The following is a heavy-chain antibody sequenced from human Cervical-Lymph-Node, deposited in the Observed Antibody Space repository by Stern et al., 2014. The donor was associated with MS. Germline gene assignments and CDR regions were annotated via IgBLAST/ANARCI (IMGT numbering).Heavy chain of an antibody. V-gene: IGHV3-23*04. Sequence: EVQLVESGGDLVQPGGSLRLSCAASGFTFSSHAMNWVRQAPGKGLEWVSLLTGSGGITYYAESVKGRFTISRDNSMNTLYLQMSSLRAEDTAVYFCAKLPFEPYYYDNIAAWGHGTLVTVAS. CDR3: AKLPFEPYYYDNIAA. CDR2: LTGSGGIT. CDR1: GFTFSSHA. D-gene: IGHD3-22*01. J-gene: IGHJ4*01.